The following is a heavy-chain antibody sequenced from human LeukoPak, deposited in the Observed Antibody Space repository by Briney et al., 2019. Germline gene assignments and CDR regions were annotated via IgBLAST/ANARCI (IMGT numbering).Heavy chain of an antibody. J-gene: IGHJ6*03. Sequence: PSETLSLTCTVSGGSISSYYWSWIRQPAGKGLEWIGRIYTSGSTNYNPSLKSRVTMSVDTSKNQFSLKLSSVTAADTAVYYCARKWSNADYYYYYYMDVWGKGTTVTVSS. CDR3: ARKWSNADYYYYYYMDV. V-gene: IGHV4-4*07. CDR1: GGSISSYY. D-gene: IGHD2-15*01. CDR2: IYTSGST.